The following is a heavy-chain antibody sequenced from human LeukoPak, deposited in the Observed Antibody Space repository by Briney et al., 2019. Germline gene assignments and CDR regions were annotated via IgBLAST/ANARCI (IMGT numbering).Heavy chain of an antibody. D-gene: IGHD5-18*01. J-gene: IGHJ4*02. CDR2: MQSTGNS. Sequence: SETLSLTCTVSGGSISTYHWNWIRKSPEKGLEWIGYMQSTGNSNYNPSLKSRVAVSVDMSRNQIVLNLSSVTAADTAVYFCARDKQHSYGRYFDHWGQGTLVTVSS. CDR1: GGSISTYH. CDR3: ARDKQHSYGRYFDH. V-gene: IGHV4-59*01.